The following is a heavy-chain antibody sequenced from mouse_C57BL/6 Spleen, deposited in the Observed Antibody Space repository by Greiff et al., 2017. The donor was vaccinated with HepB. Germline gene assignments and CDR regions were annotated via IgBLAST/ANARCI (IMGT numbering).Heavy chain of an antibody. CDR3: ARYDSFYAMDY. V-gene: IGHV1-4*01. J-gene: IGHJ4*01. CDR1: GYTFTSYT. CDR2: INPSSGYT. Sequence: QVQLQQSGAELARPGASVKMSCKASGYTFTSYTMHWVKQRPGQGLEWIGYINPSSGYTKYNQKFKDKATLTADKSSSTAYMQLSSLTSEDSAVYYCARYDSFYAMDYWGQGTSVTVSS. D-gene: IGHD2-13*01.